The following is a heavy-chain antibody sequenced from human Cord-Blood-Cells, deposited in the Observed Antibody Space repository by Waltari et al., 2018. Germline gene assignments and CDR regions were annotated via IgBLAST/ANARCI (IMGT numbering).Heavy chain of an antibody. Sequence: QLQLQESGPGLVKPSETLSLTCTVSGGSISSSSYYRGWIRQPPGKGLEWIGSISYSGSTYYNPSLKSRVTISVDTSKNQFSLKLSSVTAADTAVYYCARHRPSMVRGVIITYYFDYWGQGTLVTVSS. D-gene: IGHD3-10*01. CDR2: ISYSGST. V-gene: IGHV4-39*01. CDR3: ARHRPSMVRGVIITYYFDY. J-gene: IGHJ4*02. CDR1: GGSISSSSYY.